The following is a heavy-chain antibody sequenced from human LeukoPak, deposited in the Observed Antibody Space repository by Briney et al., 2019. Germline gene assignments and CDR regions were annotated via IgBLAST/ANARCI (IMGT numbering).Heavy chain of an antibody. CDR3: ARHVVGVGFDY. V-gene: IGHV1-46*01. J-gene: IGHJ4*02. D-gene: IGHD3-22*01. CDR1: GYTFTSNY. Sequence: RASVKVSCKAFGYTFTSNYMHWVRQAPGQGPEWMGVISPSGGSTTYAQKFQGRVTLTRDMSTSTDYLELSSLRSEDTAVYYCARHVVGVGFDYWGQGTLVTVSS. CDR2: ISPSGGST.